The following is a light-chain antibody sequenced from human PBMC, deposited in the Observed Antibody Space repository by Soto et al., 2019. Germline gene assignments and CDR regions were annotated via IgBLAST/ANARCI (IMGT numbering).Light chain of an antibody. V-gene: IGKV3-20*01. CDR3: QQYGSSPLT. CDR2: GAS. J-gene: IGKJ4*01. CDR1: QSVSSSY. Sequence: EIVLTQSPGTRSLSPGERATLSCRAIQSVSSSYLAWYQQKPGQAPRLLIYGASSRATGIPDRFSGSGSGTDFTLTISRLEPEDFAVYYCQQYGSSPLTFGGGTKVDIK.